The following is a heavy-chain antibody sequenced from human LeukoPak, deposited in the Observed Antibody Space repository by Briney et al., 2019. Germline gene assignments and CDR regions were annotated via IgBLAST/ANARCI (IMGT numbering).Heavy chain of an antibody. J-gene: IGHJ4*02. CDR3: TRGRRTNEY. D-gene: IGHD1-1*01. V-gene: IGHV3-11*04. Sequence: PGGSLRLSCAASGFTFSDYYMSWIRQAPGKRLEWVSYISSSGGAIYYADSVKGRFTISRDDAENSLYLQLNSLRVEDTAVYYCTRGRRTNEYWGQGTLVTVSS. CDR2: ISSSGGAI. CDR1: GFTFSDYY.